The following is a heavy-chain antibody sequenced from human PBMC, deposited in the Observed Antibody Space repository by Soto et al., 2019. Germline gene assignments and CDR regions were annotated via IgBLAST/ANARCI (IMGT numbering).Heavy chain of an antibody. D-gene: IGHD3-22*01. CDR1: GFTFSSYG. J-gene: IGHJ4*02. Sequence: HPGGSLRLSCAASGFTFSSYGMHWVRQAPGKGLEWVAVISYDGSNKYYADSVKGRLIISRDNSKNTLYLQMNSLRAEDTAVYYCAKDRGYYYGVEDYWGQGTLVTVSS. CDR2: ISYDGSNK. V-gene: IGHV3-30*18. CDR3: AKDRGYYYGVEDY.